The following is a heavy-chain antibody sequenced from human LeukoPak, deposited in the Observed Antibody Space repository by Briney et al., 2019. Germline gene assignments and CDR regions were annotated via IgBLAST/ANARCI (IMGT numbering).Heavy chain of an antibody. CDR3: AGDSSGYYYGDWFDP. CDR2: ISYDGRNK. CDR1: GFTFSSYA. D-gene: IGHD3-22*01. V-gene: IGHV3-30*04. J-gene: IGHJ5*02. Sequence: GGALRLSCAASGFTFSSYAMHWVGQAPGKGVEWVAVISYDGRNKYYADSVKGRFTISRDNSKNTLYMEMNSLRPEDTAVYYCAGDSSGYYYGDWFDPWGQGTLVTVSS.